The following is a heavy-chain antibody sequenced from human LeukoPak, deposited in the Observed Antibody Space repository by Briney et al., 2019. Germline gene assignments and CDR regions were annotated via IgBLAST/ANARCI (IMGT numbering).Heavy chain of an antibody. CDR1: GGSISSYY. D-gene: IGHD3-9*01. CDR3: ARDKRAYYDILTGYKGWYFDL. J-gene: IGHJ2*01. CDR2: IYTSGST. V-gene: IGHV4-4*07. Sequence: SGTLSLTRTVSGGSISSYYWSWIRQPPGKGLAWIGYIYTSGSTSYNPSLKSRVTMSVDTSKNQFSLKLSSVTAADTAVYYCARDKRAYYDILTGYKGWYFDLWGRGTLVTVSS.